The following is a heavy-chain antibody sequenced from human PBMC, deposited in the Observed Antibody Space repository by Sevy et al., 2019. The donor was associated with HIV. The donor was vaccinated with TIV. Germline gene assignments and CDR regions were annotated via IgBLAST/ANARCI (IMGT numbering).Heavy chain of an antibody. CDR3: AREGVLMGGSIVSYGMDV. D-gene: IGHD3-16*02. J-gene: IGHJ6*02. V-gene: IGHV3-30-3*01. CDR2: MSYNGNRK. CDR1: GFSFSRSP. Sequence: GESLKISCEGSGFSFSRSPMLWVRQAPGKGLEWVAVMSYNGNRKYNEDSVKGRFTISRDDSKNTVFLQMNSLRVEDTGVYYCAREGVLMGGSIVSYGMDVWGQRTTVTVSS.